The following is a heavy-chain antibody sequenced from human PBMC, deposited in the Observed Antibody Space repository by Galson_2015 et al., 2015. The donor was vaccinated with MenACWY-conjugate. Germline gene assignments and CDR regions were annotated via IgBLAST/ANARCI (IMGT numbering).Heavy chain of an antibody. J-gene: IGHJ3*02. Sequence: SLRLSCAASGLIVSNNYMTWVRQAPGKGLEWVSVLYDTGTTPYIDSVKGRFTISRDNSKNTLYLQMNSLRPEDTAVYYCARDHVWGSDRRAFDIWGQGTMVTVSS. CDR3: ARDHVWGSDRRAFDI. D-gene: IGHD3-16*01. V-gene: IGHV3-66*03. CDR2: LYDTGTT. CDR1: GLIVSNNY.